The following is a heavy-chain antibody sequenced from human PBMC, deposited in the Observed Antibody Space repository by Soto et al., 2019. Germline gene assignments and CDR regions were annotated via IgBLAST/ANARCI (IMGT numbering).Heavy chain of an antibody. CDR1: GGSVTSGDYY. CDR2: IYSRGST. V-gene: IGHV4-31*03. Sequence: QVQLQESGPGLVKPSETLSLTCTVSGGSVTSGDYYWTWIRQHPEKGLEWIGHIYSRGSTYYNPSLKSRVAIAVDTSTTQFSLKVTSMTAADTAVYFCARAQGSQRTYSAGQFDLWGQGTLVTVSS. D-gene: IGHD3-10*01. J-gene: IGHJ5*02. CDR3: ARAQGSQRTYSAGQFDL.